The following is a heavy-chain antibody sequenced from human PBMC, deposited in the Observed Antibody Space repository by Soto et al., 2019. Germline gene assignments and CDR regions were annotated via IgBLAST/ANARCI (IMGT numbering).Heavy chain of an antibody. CDR2: IIPIFGTA. CDR3: GRIAVATESFDM. D-gene: IGHD6-19*01. Sequence: QVQLVQSGAEVKKSGSSVKVSCKASGGTFSRYAISWVRQAPGQGLEWMGGIIPIFGTAKFAQNFQGRVTITADESMSTVYMKLTSLKSEDTAMYYCGRIAVATESFDMWGQGTMVTVSS. CDR1: GGTFSRYA. V-gene: IGHV1-69*01. J-gene: IGHJ3*02.